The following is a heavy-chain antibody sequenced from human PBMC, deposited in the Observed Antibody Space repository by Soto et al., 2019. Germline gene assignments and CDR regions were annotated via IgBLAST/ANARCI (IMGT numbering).Heavy chain of an antibody. J-gene: IGHJ6*02. CDR2: IWYDGSNK. D-gene: IGHD6-13*01. CDR3: ARVGQQLNHYYYGMDV. Sequence: PGGSLRLSCAASGFTFSSYGMHWVRQAPGKGLEWVAVIWYDGSNKYYADSVKGRFTISRDNSKNTLYLQMNSLRAEDTAVYYCARVGQQLNHYYYGMDVWGQGTTVTVSS. V-gene: IGHV3-33*01. CDR1: GFTFSSYG.